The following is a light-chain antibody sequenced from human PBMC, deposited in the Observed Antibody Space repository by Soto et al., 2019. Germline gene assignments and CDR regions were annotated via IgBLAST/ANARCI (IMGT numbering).Light chain of an antibody. V-gene: IGLV7-46*01. CDR1: AGAVTNGHY. CDR3: LLSYNGPYV. Sequence: QAFVTQDPSLTVSPGGTVTLTCCSSAGAVTNGHYPYWFQQKPGQAPRTLIYDTTNRHSWTPARFSGSLLGGKAALTLSGAQPEDEAEYYCLLSYNGPYVFGTGTKVTVL. CDR2: DTT. J-gene: IGLJ1*01.